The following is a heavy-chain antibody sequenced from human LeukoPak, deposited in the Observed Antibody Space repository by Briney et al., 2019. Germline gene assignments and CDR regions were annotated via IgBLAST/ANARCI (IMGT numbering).Heavy chain of an antibody. J-gene: IGHJ6*04. CDR1: GFTFGDYA. D-gene: IGHD2-2*01. V-gene: IGHV3-49*04. CDR2: IRSKSYGGTT. CDR3: TKDDRYCSSTSCYGGYYYYYGMDV. Sequence: PGLSLRLSCTASGFTFGDYAMSWVRQASGKGREGVGFIRSKSYGGTTEYAASVKGRFTISRDDSKSIAYLQMNSLKTEDTAVYYCTKDDRYCSSTSCYGGYYYYYGMDVWGKGTTVTVSS.